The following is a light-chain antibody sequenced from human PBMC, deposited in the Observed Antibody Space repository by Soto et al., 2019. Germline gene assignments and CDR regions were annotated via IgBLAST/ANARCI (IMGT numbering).Light chain of an antibody. CDR3: CSYAGTYSHV. CDR2: DVS. V-gene: IGLV2-11*01. J-gene: IGLJ1*01. CDR1: SSDVGAYNY. Sequence: QSVLTQPRSVSGSPGQSVTISCTGTSSDVGAYNYVSWYQQHSGKAPKFMIYDVSKRPSGVPDRFSGSKSGNTASLTISGLLAEDEADYYCCSYAGTYSHVFGTGTKGTVL.